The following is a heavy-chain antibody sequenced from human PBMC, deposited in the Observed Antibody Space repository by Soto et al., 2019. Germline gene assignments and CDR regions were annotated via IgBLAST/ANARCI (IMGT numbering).Heavy chain of an antibody. V-gene: IGHV4-59*01. J-gene: IGHJ4*02. Sequence: PSETLSLTCTVSGASISRYYWSWIRQPPGKGLEWIGYIYYSGSTNYSPSLKSRVTISTDTSKNQFSLKLSSVTAADTAVYYCARALAYYYGGGIYQNILHFDYWGRGTLVPVSS. CDR1: GASISRYY. CDR3: ARALAYYYGGGIYQNILHFDY. D-gene: IGHD3-10*01. CDR2: IYYSGST.